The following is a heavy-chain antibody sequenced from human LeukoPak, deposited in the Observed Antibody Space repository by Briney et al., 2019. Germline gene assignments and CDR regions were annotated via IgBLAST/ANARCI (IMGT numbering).Heavy chain of an antibody. D-gene: IGHD1-26*01. CDR3: ARDRGLRWELLSYYFDY. V-gene: IGHV3-7*01. CDR1: GFTFSSYW. Sequence: RGSLRLSCAASGFTFSSYWMSWVRQAPGKGLEWVANIKQDGSEKYYVDSVKGRFTISRDNAKNSLYLQMNSLRAEDTAVYYCARDRGLRWELLSYYFDYWGQGTQVTVSS. J-gene: IGHJ4*02. CDR2: IKQDGSEK.